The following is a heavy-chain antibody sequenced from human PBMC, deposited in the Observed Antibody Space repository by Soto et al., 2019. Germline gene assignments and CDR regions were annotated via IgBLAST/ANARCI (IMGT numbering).Heavy chain of an antibody. Sequence: EVQLVESGGGLVQPGGSLRLSCAASGFTFSGYWMKWVRQAPGKGLEWVATIKEDGSEKYYVDSVKGRFTISRDSAKNSVHLQMNCLRVEDTAVYYCASTSGYWGQGTLVTVSS. D-gene: IGHD3-3*01. V-gene: IGHV3-7*05. J-gene: IGHJ4*02. CDR3: ASTSGY. CDR1: GFTFSGYW. CDR2: IKEDGSEK.